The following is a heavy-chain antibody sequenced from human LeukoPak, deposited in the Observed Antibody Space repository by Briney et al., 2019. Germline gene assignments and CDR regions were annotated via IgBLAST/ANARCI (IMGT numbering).Heavy chain of an antibody. J-gene: IGHJ4*02. Sequence: GGSLRLSCAASGFTFSSYEMNWVRQAPGKGLEWVSYISSSGSTIYYADSVKGRFTISRDNAKNSLYLQMNSLRAEDTAVYYCAREVVLRYFDRWGQGTPVTVSS. CDR2: ISSSGSTI. CDR1: GFTFSSYE. D-gene: IGHD3-9*01. CDR3: AREVVLRYFDR. V-gene: IGHV3-48*03.